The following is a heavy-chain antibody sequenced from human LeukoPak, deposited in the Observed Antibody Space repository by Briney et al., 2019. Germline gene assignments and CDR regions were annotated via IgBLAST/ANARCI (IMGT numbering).Heavy chain of an antibody. CDR2: IKQDGSEK. J-gene: IGHJ4*02. CDR3: ARDEQAYYGSGIDY. CDR1: GFTFSSHW. D-gene: IGHD3-10*01. Sequence: GGSLRLSCAASGFTFSSHWMSWVRQAPGKGLEWVANIKQDGSEKYYVDSVKGRFTISRDNAKNSLYLQMNSLRAEDTAVYYCARDEQAYYGSGIDYWGQGTLVTVSS. V-gene: IGHV3-7*01.